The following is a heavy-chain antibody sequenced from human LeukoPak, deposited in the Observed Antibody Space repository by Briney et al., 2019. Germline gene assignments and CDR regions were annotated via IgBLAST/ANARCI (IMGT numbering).Heavy chain of an antibody. D-gene: IGHD3-10*01. CDR3: ARVEEAYGSGRRENYYYYYMDV. Sequence: SETLSLTCTVSGDSMSDYFWTWIRQPPGKGLEWIGYAADSGSTNYNPSLKSRVTISVDTSKNQFSLKLSSVTAADTAVYYCARVEEAYGSGRRENYYYYYMDVWGKGTTVTISS. CDR2: AADSGST. V-gene: IGHV4-59*01. CDR1: GDSMSDYF. J-gene: IGHJ6*03.